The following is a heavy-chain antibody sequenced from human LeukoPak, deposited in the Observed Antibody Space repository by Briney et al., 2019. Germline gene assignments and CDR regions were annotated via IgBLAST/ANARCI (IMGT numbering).Heavy chain of an antibody. D-gene: IGHD1-1*01. Sequence: ASVKVSCKASGYTFTSYDINWVRQATGQGLEWMGWISAYNGHTSYAQKIQGRVTMTTDTSTSTAYMELRSLRSDDTAVYYCAREQFSGNWNYWGQGTLVTVSS. J-gene: IGHJ4*02. CDR3: AREQFSGNWNY. V-gene: IGHV1-18*01. CDR2: ISAYNGHT. CDR1: GYTFTSYD.